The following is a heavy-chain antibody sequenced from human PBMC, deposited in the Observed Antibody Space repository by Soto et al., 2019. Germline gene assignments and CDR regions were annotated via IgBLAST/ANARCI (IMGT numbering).Heavy chain of an antibody. Sequence: QLQLQESGPGLVKPSETLSLTCTVSGDSITSSPYYWGWIRQPPGKGLEWIGTIHYSGSTYYNPSLNSRLTISAXXSXNXXSLKLSSVTAADTAVYYCARHYCSGGSCYYYGVDVWGQGTTVTVSS. V-gene: IGHV4-39*01. CDR3: ARHYCSGGSCYYYGVDV. CDR2: IHYSGST. J-gene: IGHJ6*02. CDR1: GDSITSSPYY. D-gene: IGHD2-15*01.